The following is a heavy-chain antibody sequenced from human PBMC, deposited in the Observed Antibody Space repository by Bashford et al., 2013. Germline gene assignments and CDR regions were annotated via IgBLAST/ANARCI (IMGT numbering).Heavy chain of an antibody. CDR2: INPSSGST. CDR3: ARDSMWLDRGYFQG. V-gene: IGHV1-46*01. D-gene: IGHD6-19*01. Sequence: ASVKVSCKALGYTFTNYFMHWVRQAPGQGLEWMGRINPSSGSTIYAQKFQGRASMTTDTSATTAYMELRSLRSDDTAVYYCARDSMWLDRGYFQGWGQGTLVTVSS. J-gene: IGHJ1*01. CDR1: GYTFTNYF.